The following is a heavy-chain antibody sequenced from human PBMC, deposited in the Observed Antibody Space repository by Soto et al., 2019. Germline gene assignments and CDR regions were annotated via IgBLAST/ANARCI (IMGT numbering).Heavy chain of an antibody. CDR3: ERGDRGAFDL. Sequence: EVQLLESGGGLVQPGESLRLSCAASGFTFSYYWMHWVRQAPGMGLVWVSRIHSDGSSTTYADSVKGRFTISIDNARNTLYLQMNSLRAEDTAVYYCERGDRGAFDLWGQGTVVTVSS. CDR1: GFTFSYYW. CDR2: IHSDGSST. D-gene: IGHD1-26*01. V-gene: IGHV3-74*01. J-gene: IGHJ3*01.